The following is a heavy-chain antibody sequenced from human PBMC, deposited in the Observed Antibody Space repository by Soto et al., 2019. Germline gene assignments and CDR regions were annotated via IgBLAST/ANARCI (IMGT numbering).Heavy chain of an antibody. J-gene: IGHJ4*02. V-gene: IGHV4-30-4*02. D-gene: IGHD4-17*01. CDR2: IYYSGTT. CDR3: ARTTAVPNTLRSRYFFDY. Sequence: PSETLSLTCTVSGGPISGGDLYWSWIRQSPGKGLEWVGYIYYSGTTFYNPSLKSRLTISVDTSKNQFSLRLSSVTTADTALYYCARTTAVPNTLRSRYFFDYWGQGTLVTVSS. CDR1: GGPISGGDLY.